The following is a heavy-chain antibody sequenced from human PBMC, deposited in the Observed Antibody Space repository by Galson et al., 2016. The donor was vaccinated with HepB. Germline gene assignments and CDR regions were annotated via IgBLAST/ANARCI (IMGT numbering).Heavy chain of an antibody. CDR2: IWHDGSNK. CDR1: GFTFGSYG. D-gene: IGHD3-22*01. Sequence: SLRLSCAASGFTFGSYGMHWVRQTPGKGLEWVAFIWHDGSNKYYVDSVKGRFTISRDNSTKMVYLQMNSLRAEDTAVYYCHYFDSSGPLDYWGQGTLVTVSS. J-gene: IGHJ4*02. CDR3: HYFDSSGPLDY. V-gene: IGHV3-33*01.